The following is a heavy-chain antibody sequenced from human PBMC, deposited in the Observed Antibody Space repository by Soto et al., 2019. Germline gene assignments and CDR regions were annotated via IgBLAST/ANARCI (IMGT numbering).Heavy chain of an antibody. D-gene: IGHD3-16*01. J-gene: IGHJ6*02. CDR3: ARHLGGNHYYYGMDV. V-gene: IGHV1-69*05. CDR2: IIPIFGTA. Sequence: QVQLVQSGAEVKKPGSSVKVSCKASGGTFSSYAISWVRQAPGQGLEWMGGIIPIFGTANYAQKFQGRVTXTXXXFXRTAYMELSSLRSEDTAVYYCARHLGGNHYYYGMDVWGQGTTVTVSS. CDR1: GGTFSSYA.